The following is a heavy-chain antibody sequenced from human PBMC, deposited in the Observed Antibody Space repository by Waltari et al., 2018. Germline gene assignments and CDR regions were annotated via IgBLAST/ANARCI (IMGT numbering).Heavy chain of an antibody. Sequence: QVYLVQSGAEVKKPGPSVHVSCQASGYTFTKYSMHWVRQAPGQGLEWMGWIHGGNGNTKYSKKFQDRLTISKDTSATTVYMELSSLTSEDTAVYYCAKTQYDFWSAYFDYWGQGTLVTVSS. CDR2: IHGGNGNT. CDR3: AKTQYDFWSAYFDY. V-gene: IGHV1-3*01. CDR1: GYTFTKYS. D-gene: IGHD3-3*01. J-gene: IGHJ4*02.